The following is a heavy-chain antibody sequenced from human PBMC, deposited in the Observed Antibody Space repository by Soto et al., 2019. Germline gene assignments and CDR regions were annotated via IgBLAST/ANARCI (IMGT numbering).Heavy chain of an antibody. CDR2: ISGGGSYI. CDR1: GFTFSDEN. Sequence: LRLSCSASGFTFSDENMSWVRQVPGKGLEWVSGISGGGSYIFYADSVQGRFSISRDNPKNSLFLEMNSLRVEDTAVYYCARDSDCHSTSCFFPPHVWGQGTTVTVSS. V-gene: IGHV3-21*06. J-gene: IGHJ6*02. D-gene: IGHD2-2*01. CDR3: ARDSDCHSTSCFFPPHV.